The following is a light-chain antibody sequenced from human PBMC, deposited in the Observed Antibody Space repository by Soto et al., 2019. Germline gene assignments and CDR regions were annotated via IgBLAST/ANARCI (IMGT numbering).Light chain of an antibody. J-gene: IGKJ4*01. CDR3: LQHSVYPLT. Sequence: DIQMTQSPSSLSASVGDRVTITCRASQDNSNSLGWFQQKPGKAPKRLIYAASTLESGVPSRFSGSGYGTEFTLTISCLQPEDFATYFCLQHSVYPLTCGGGTRVEIK. CDR2: AAS. CDR1: QDNSNS. V-gene: IGKV1-17*01.